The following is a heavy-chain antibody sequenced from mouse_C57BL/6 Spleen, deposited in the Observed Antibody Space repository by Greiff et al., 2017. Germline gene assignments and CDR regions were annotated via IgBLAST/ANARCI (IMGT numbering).Heavy chain of an antibody. CDR3: ARVCNYSYWYFDV. CDR1: GYTFTSYG. J-gene: IGHJ1*03. CDR2: IYPRSGNT. D-gene: IGHD2-1*01. V-gene: IGHV1-81*01. Sequence: VQLKESGAELARPGASVKLSCKASGYTFTSYGISWVKQRTGQGLEWIGEIYPRSGNTYYNEKFKGKATLTADKSSSTAYMELRSLTSEDSAVYFCARVCNYSYWYFDVWGTGTTVTVSS.